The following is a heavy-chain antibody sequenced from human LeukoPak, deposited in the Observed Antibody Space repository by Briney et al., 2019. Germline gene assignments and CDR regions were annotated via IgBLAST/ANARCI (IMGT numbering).Heavy chain of an antibody. CDR2: ISGCGGST. CDR3: AKDLERLSASWYFDY. V-gene: IGHV3-23*01. CDR1: GFTFSSYA. J-gene: IGHJ4*02. Sequence: GGSLRLSCAASGFTFSSYAMSWVRQAPGKGLEWVSAISGCGGSTYYADSVKGRFTISRDNSKNTLYLQMNSLRAEDTAVYYCAKDLERLSASWYFDYWGQGTLVTVSS. D-gene: IGHD1-1*01.